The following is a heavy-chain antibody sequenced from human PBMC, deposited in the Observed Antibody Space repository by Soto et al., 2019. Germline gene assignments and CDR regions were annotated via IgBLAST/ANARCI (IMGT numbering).Heavy chain of an antibody. D-gene: IGHD3-16*01. CDR3: ARMVESRGFDP. CDR2: IIPVIGTG. V-gene: IGHV1-69*08. Sequence: QVQLVQSGAEVKKPGSSVKVSCKASGGSFSSLSINWVRQVPGQGLEWMGRIIPVIGTGNYPQKFQGRVTIIADESTNTVHMELSSLAYEDTAVYYCARMVESRGFDPWGPGTPVTVSS. J-gene: IGHJ5*02. CDR1: GGSFSSLS.